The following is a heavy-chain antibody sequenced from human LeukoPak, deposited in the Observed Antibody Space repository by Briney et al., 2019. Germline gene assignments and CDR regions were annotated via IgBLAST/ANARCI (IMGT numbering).Heavy chain of an antibody. V-gene: IGHV3-74*01. CDR3: ARYLCAFALDV. CDR2: ISTDGSII. D-gene: IGHD2-21*01. CDR1: GFTFSGNW. J-gene: IGHJ6*03. Sequence: GGSLRLSCADPGFTFSGNWMSWVRQSPGKGLVWVSHISTDGSIIRYGDSVKGRFTISRDKAKNTLYLQMNSLTAEDTGVHYCARYLCAFALDVWGKGTTVTVS.